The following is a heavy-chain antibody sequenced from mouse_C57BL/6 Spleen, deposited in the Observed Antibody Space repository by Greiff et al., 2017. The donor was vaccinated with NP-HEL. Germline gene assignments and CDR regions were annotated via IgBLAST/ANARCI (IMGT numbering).Heavy chain of an antibody. D-gene: IGHD3-2*02. Sequence: VQLQQSGPELVKPGASVKISCKASGYAFSSSWMNWVKQRPGKGLEWIGRIYPGDGDTNYNGKFKGKATLTADKSSSTAYMQLSSLTSEDSAVYFCARLGNLRHAMDYWGQGTSVTVSS. CDR2: IYPGDGDT. CDR3: ARLGNLRHAMDY. CDR1: GYAFSSSW. V-gene: IGHV1-82*01. J-gene: IGHJ4*01.